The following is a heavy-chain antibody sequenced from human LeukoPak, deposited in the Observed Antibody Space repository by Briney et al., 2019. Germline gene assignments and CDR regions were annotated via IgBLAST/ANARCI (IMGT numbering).Heavy chain of an antibody. CDR2: ISAYNGNT. Sequence: ASVKVSCKASGYTFTSYGISWVRQAPGQGLEWTGWISAYNGNTNYAQKLQGRVTMTTDTSTSTAYMELRSLRSDDTAVYYCARESGPRYCSGGSCYYYWGQGTLVTVSS. CDR1: GYTFTSYG. J-gene: IGHJ4*02. D-gene: IGHD2-15*01. V-gene: IGHV1-18*01. CDR3: ARESGPRYCSGGSCYYY.